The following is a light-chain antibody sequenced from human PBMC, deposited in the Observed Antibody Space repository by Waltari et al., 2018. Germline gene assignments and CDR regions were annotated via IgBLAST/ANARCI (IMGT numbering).Light chain of an antibody. CDR1: QDVSSY. Sequence: DIQMPQSPSSLSPSVGDRVTLTCQASQDVSSYLNWYQQKPGKVPNLLIYDASNLETGVPPRFSGCGSGRDFTLTISSLQPEDIGTYYCQHYHIFPYSFGPGTTVDMK. V-gene: IGKV1-33*01. CDR3: QHYHIFPYS. CDR2: DAS. J-gene: IGKJ3*01.